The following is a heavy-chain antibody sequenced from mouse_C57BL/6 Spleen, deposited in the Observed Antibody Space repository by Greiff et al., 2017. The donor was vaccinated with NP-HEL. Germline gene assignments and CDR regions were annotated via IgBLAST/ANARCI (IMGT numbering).Heavy chain of an antibody. CDR1: GFTFSDAW. CDR3: TRLYDTIGYAMDY. J-gene: IGHJ4*01. Sequence: EVMLVESGGGLVQPGGSMKLSCAASGFTFSDAWMDWVRQSPEKGLEWVAEIRNKANNHATYYAESVKGRFTISRDDSKSSVYLQMNSLRAEDTGIYYCTRLYDTIGYAMDYWGQGTSVTVSS. CDR2: IRNKANNHAT. D-gene: IGHD2-12*01. V-gene: IGHV6-6*01.